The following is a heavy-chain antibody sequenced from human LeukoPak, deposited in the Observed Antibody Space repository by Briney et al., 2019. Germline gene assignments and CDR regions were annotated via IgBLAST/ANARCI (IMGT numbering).Heavy chain of an antibody. V-gene: IGHV3-11*01. CDR1: GFTLSDYY. D-gene: IGHD1-14*01. J-gene: IGHJ3*02. CDR3: ARYPESSSDAFDI. CDR2: ISSSGSTI. Sequence: PGGPLRLFCGACGFTLSDYYMSWIREAPGKGLEGVSYISSSGSTIYYADSVKGRFTISRDNAKNSLYLQMNSLTAEDTAVYYCARYPESSSDAFDIWGQGTMVTVSS.